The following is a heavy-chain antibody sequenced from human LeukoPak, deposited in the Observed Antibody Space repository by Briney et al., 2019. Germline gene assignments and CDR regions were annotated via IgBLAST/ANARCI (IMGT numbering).Heavy chain of an antibody. Sequence: PGGSLRLSCAASAFTFSSYWMHWVRQAPGKGLLWVSRINSDGSSTSYADSVKGRFTISRDNAKNTLYLQMNSLRAEDTAMYYCARGSDCSGGSCYSYWYFDLWGRGTLVTVSS. CDR3: ARGSDCSGGSCYSYWYFDL. J-gene: IGHJ2*01. D-gene: IGHD2-15*01. CDR1: AFTFSSYW. V-gene: IGHV3-74*01. CDR2: INSDGSST.